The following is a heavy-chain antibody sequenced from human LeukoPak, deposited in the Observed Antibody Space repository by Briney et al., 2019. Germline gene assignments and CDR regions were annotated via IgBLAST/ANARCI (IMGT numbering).Heavy chain of an antibody. Sequence: ASVKVSCKVSGYTFTGYYMHWVRQAPGQGLEWMGRINPNSGGTNYAQKFQGRVTMTRDTSISTAYMELSRLRSDDTAVYYCARVRYYGSGSYYDYYYYYMDVWGKGTTVTVSS. D-gene: IGHD3-10*01. CDR3: ARVRYYGSGSYYDYYYYYMDV. CDR2: INPNSGGT. V-gene: IGHV1-2*06. J-gene: IGHJ6*03. CDR1: GYTFTGYY.